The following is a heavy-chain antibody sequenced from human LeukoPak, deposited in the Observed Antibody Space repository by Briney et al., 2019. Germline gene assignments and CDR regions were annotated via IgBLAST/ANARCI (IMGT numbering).Heavy chain of an antibody. CDR2: ISYSGST. J-gene: IGHJ4*02. V-gene: IGHV4-59*11. D-gene: IGHD4-17*01. Sequence: SETLSLTCTVSGDSINSHYCNWVRQPPGKGLEWIGYISYSGSTNYNPSLKSRVTISVDTSKNQFSLKLSSVTAADTAVYYCARGTTYGDYPTAFDYWGQGTLVTVSS. CDR1: GDSINSHY. CDR3: ARGTTYGDYPTAFDY.